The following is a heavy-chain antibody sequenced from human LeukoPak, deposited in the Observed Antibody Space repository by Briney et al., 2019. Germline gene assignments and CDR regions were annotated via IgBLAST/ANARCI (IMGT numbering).Heavy chain of an antibody. Sequence: SETLSLTCTVSGGSISSSSYYWGWIRQPPGKGLEWIGSIYYSGSTYYNPSLKSRVTISVDTSKNQFSLRLSLVTAADTAVYYCARRVVLVATVCDWFDPWGQGTLVTVSS. D-gene: IGHD2-15*01. CDR3: ARRVVLVATVCDWFDP. CDR2: IYYSGST. V-gene: IGHV4-39*01. J-gene: IGHJ5*02. CDR1: GGSISSSSYY.